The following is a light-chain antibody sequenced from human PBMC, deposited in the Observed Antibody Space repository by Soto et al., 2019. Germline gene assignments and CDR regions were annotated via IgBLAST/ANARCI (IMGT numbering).Light chain of an antibody. Sequence: EIVMTQSPATLSVSPGERATLSCRASQSVSRKLAWYQQTRGQAPRLLMYGASTRATGVPARFSGSGSGTDFTLSISRLEADDFAVYYCQYYGRSPPTTFGQGTKVDIK. J-gene: IGKJ2*01. CDR2: GAS. CDR1: QSVSRK. V-gene: IGKV3-15*01. CDR3: QYYGRSPPTT.